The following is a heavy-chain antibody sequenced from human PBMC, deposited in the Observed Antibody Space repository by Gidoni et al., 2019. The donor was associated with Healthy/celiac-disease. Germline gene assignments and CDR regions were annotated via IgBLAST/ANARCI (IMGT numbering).Heavy chain of an antibody. Sequence: HVHLQQWGAGLLQPSEPLSRTCSGTVGSFTGYYWSRSRQPPGKGLEWMGELNHSGRTNYNPSLKSRVTISVDTSKNQFSLKLSSVTAADTAVYYCARTGYYYDSSGYYLPAYYYFDYWGQGTLVTVSS. CDR2: LNHSGRT. D-gene: IGHD3-22*01. V-gene: IGHV4-34*01. CDR1: VGSFTGYY. CDR3: ARTGYYYDSSGYYLPAYYYFDY. J-gene: IGHJ4*02.